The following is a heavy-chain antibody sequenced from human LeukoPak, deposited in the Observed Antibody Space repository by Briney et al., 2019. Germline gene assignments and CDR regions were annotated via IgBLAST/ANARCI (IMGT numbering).Heavy chain of an antibody. J-gene: IGHJ4*02. CDR3: ARARAIYSGFDY. CDR1: GFTFSSYA. Sequence: GGSLRLSCAASGFTFSSYAMHWVRQAPGKGLEWVAVISYDGSNKYYADSVKGRFTISRDNSKNALYLQMNSLRAEDTAVYYCARARAIYSGFDYWGQGTLVTVSS. CDR2: ISYDGSNK. V-gene: IGHV3-30-3*01. D-gene: IGHD5-12*01.